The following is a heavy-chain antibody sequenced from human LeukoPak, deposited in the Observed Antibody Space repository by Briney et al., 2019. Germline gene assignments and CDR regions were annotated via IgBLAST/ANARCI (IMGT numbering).Heavy chain of an antibody. J-gene: IGHJ4*02. Sequence: PGGSLKLSCAASGFTFSSYWMHWVRQAPGKGLVWVSRINSDGSATSYADSVKGRFTISRDNAKNTLYLQMNSLRAEDTAVYYCARERCNGGSCYSDYWGQGTLVTVSS. V-gene: IGHV3-74*01. CDR3: ARERCNGGSCYSDY. CDR2: INSDGSAT. D-gene: IGHD2-15*01. CDR1: GFTFSSYW.